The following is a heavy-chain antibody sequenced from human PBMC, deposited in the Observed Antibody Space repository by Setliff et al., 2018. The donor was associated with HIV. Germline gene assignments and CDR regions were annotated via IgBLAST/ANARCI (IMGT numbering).Heavy chain of an antibody. Sequence: ASVKVSCKASGHTSTSYGISWVRQAPGQGLEWMGWINPNNGGTNYAQKFQGRVTMARDTTITTVYMELTRLRSDDTAMFYCAVMGYCGGNSCYRTEGFDYWGQGTLVTVSS. CDR3: AVMGYCGGNSCYRTEGFDY. D-gene: IGHD2-2*01. J-gene: IGHJ4*02. V-gene: IGHV1-2*02. CDR1: GHTSTSYG. CDR2: INPNNGGT.